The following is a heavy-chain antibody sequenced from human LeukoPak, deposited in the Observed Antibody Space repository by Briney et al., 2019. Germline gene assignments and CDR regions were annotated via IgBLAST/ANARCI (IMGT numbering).Heavy chain of an antibody. CDR3: ARLKGDPDY. Sequence: EASVRVSCKAAGYTFTDYYLHWVRQAPGQGPEWMGRINPDSGDTKSAQKFQGRVTMTRDTSITTAYMELSGLTSADTAFYYCARLKGDPDYWGQGTQVTVSS. V-gene: IGHV1-2*06. CDR1: GYTFTDYY. CDR2: INPDSGDT. J-gene: IGHJ4*02.